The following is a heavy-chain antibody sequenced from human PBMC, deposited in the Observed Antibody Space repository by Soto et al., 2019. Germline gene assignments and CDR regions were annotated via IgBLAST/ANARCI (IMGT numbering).Heavy chain of an antibody. D-gene: IGHD4-17*01. V-gene: IGHV4-4*02. CDR2: IYHSGST. CDR3: ATSALYFYGGIDY. CDR1: GGSISSTNW. J-gene: IGHJ4*02. Sequence: WETLSLTCAVSGGSISSTNWWSWVRQPPGKGLEWVGEIYHSGSTNYNPSLKSRVAISVDTSKNKFSLKLTSVTAADTAVYYCATSALYFYGGIDYWGPGTLVTVSS.